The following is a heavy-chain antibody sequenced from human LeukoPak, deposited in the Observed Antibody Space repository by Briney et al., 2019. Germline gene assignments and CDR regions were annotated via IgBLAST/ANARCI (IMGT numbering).Heavy chain of an antibody. CDR2: IIPIFGTA. Sequence: SVKVSCKASGGTFSSYAISWVRQAPGQGLEWMGGIIPIFGTANYAQKFQGRVTITADESTSTAYMELSSLRSEDTAVYYCARAYRVMVEYSSSWYRKTVRKKDWFDPWGQGTLVTVSS. J-gene: IGHJ5*02. D-gene: IGHD6-13*01. V-gene: IGHV1-69*13. CDR3: ARAYRVMVEYSSSWYRKTVRKKDWFDP. CDR1: GGTFSSYA.